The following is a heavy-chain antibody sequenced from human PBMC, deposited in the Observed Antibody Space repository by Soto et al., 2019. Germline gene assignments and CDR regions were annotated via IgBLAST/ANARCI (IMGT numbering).Heavy chain of an antibody. J-gene: IGHJ6*02. V-gene: IGHV1-69*13. CDR3: VRASTEYYYGSGTQTYYYYYGMDV. CDR2: IVPIYRTA. Sequence: SVKVSCKASGGSFSSYRINWVRQAPGQGLEWVGGIVPIYRTADYAQKFQGRVTITADESARTSYMELRSLKSQDTAGYYCVRASTEYYYGSGTQTYYYYYGMDVWGQGTTVTVSS. CDR1: GGSFSSYR. D-gene: IGHD3-10*01.